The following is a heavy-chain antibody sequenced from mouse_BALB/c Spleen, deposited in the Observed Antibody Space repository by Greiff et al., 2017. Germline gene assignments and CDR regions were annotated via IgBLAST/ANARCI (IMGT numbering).Heavy chain of an antibody. CDR1: GFTFSSYT. CDR3: ARHEGRDGYPFAY. J-gene: IGHJ3*01. Sequence: EVHLVESGGGLVQPGGSLKLSCAASGFTFSSYTMSWVRQTPEKRLEWVAYISNGGGSTYYPDTVKGRFTISRDNAKNTLYLQMSSLKSEDTAMYYCARHEGRDGYPFAYWGQGTLVTVSA. V-gene: IGHV5-12-2*01. CDR2: ISNGGGST. D-gene: IGHD2-3*01.